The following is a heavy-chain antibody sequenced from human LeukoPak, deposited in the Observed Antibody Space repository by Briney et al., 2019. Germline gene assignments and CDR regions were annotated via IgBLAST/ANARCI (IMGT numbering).Heavy chain of an antibody. Sequence: GGSLRLSCAASGFTFSSYGMHWVRQAPGKGLEWVAVISYDGSNKYYADSVKGRSTISRDNSKNTLYLQMNSLRATERTVHYCTKGPYYFGSGSPYYFDYWGQGTPVTVSS. CDR2: ISYDGSNK. D-gene: IGHD3-10*01. CDR1: GFTFSSYG. J-gene: IGHJ4*02. CDR3: TKGPYYFGSGSPYYFDY. V-gene: IGHV3-30*18.